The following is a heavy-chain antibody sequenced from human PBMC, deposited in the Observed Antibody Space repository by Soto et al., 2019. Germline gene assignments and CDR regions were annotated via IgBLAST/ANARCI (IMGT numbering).Heavy chain of an antibody. J-gene: IGHJ5*02. CDR2: ISYDGSNK. CDR3: ARAPYDYSNSIPQPAYWFDP. D-gene: IGHD4-4*01. CDR1: GFTFSSYA. V-gene: IGHV3-30-3*01. Sequence: QPGGSLRLSCAASGFTFSSYAMHWVRQAPGKGLEWVAVISYDGSNKYYADSVKGRFTISRDNTKNTLYLQMNSRRADDTAVYYCARAPYDYSNSIPQPAYWFDPWGQGTLVTVSS.